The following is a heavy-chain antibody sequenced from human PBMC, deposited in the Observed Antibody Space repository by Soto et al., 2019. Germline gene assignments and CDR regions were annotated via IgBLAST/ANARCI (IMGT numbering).Heavy chain of an antibody. J-gene: IGHJ6*02. V-gene: IGHV1-18*01. CDR2: ISAYNGNT. CDR3: ARARRKQQLVLYYYGMDV. Sequence: ASVKVSCKASGYTFTSYGISWVRQAPGQGLEWMGWISAYNGNTNYAQKLQGRVTMTTDTSTSTAYMELRSLRSDDTAVYYCARARRKQQLVLYYYGMDVWGQGTTVTAP. CDR1: GYTFTSYG. D-gene: IGHD6-13*01.